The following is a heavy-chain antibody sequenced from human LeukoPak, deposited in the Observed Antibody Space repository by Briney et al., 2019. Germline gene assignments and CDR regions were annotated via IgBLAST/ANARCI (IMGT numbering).Heavy chain of an antibody. CDR2: IYYSGST. CDR3: ARETNYGDYFWRYYGIDV. D-gene: IGHD4-17*01. V-gene: IGHV4-59*12. CDR1: GGSISSYY. Sequence: SETLSLTCSVSGGSISSYYWSWIRQPPGKGLEWIGYIYYSGSTSYNPSLKSRVTISVDTSKNQFSLKLSSVTAADTAVYYCARETNYGDYFWRYYGIDVWGQGTTVTVSS. J-gene: IGHJ6*02.